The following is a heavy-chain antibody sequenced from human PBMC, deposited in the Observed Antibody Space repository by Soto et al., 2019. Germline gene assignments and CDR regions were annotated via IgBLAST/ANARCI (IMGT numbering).Heavy chain of an antibody. D-gene: IGHD2-15*01. V-gene: IGHV4-39*07. CDR3: AKSIVVVVAATHQKFYYYGMDV. CDR2: INHSGST. J-gene: IGHJ6*02. Sequence: SETLSLTCTVSGGSIISSNYYWGWIRQPPGKGLEWIGEINHSGSTNYNPSLKSRVTISVDTSKNQFSLKLSSVTAADTAVYYCAKSIVVVVAATHQKFYYYGMDVWGQGTTVTVSS. CDR1: GGSIISSNYY.